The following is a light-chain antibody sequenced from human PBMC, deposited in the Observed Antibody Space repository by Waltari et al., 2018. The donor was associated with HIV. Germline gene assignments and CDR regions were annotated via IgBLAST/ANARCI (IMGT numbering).Light chain of an antibody. V-gene: IGKV3-15*01. J-gene: IGKJ2*01. CDR3: QQYDNGPYT. CDR1: QSVNSQ. CDR2: GAS. Sequence: VLTQSPAILPVSPGERVTLSCRARQSVNSQLAWYQQNVGQAPRLLIHGASSRASGIPARFSGSGSGTDFSLTISSLKSEDFSIYYCQQYDNGPYTFGQGTKLDI.